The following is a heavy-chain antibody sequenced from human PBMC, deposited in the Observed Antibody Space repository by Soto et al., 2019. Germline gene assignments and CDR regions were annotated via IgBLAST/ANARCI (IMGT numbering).Heavy chain of an antibody. CDR2: IKSKTDGGTT. Sequence: GGSLRLSCAASGFTFSNAWMSWVRQAPGKGLEWVGRIKSKTDGGTTDYAAPVKGRFTISRDDPKNTLYLQMNSLKTEDTAVYYCTTDPSVVVVAATPFDYWGQGTLVTVSS. CDR3: TTDPSVVVVAATPFDY. CDR1: GFTFSNAW. V-gene: IGHV3-15*01. J-gene: IGHJ4*02. D-gene: IGHD2-15*01.